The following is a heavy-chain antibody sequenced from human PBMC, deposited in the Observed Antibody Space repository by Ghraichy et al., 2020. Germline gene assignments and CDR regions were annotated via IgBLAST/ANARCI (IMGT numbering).Heavy chain of an antibody. CDR2: IRRKVYGGTA. Sequence: GGSLRLSCTASGFTFGDYAMSWFRQAPGKGLEWVGFIRRKVYGGTAEYAAAVQGRFILSRDDSKSIAYLQMSSLKAEDTAIYYCTRAAAAAEYFQHWGQGTLVTVSS. V-gene: IGHV3-49*03. CDR3: TRAAAAAEYFQH. CDR1: GFTFGDYA. J-gene: IGHJ1*01. D-gene: IGHD6-13*01.